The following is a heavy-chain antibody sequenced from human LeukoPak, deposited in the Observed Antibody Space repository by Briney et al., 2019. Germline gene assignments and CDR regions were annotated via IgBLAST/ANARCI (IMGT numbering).Heavy chain of an antibody. Sequence: GASVKVSCKASGYTFTSYGISWVRQAPGQGLEWMGWIITYNGNTDYAQKLQGRVTMTTDTSTSTAYMELRSLRSDDTAVYYCARLSTLYYYDSSGYYPSDYWGQGTLVTVSS. CDR3: ARLSTLYYYDSSGYYPSDY. CDR2: IITYNGNT. CDR1: GYTFTSYG. V-gene: IGHV1-18*01. D-gene: IGHD3-22*01. J-gene: IGHJ4*02.